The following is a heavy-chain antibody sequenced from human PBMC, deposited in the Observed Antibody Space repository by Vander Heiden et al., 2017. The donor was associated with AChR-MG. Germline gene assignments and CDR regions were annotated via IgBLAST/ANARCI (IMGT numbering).Heavy chain of an antibody. V-gene: IGHV3-33*06. Sequence: QVQLVESGGGVVQPGRSLRLSCAASGFTFSSYGRHWFGQAPGKGLEWVAVIWYDGSNKYYADSVKGRFTISRDNSKNTLYLQMNSLRAEDTAVYYCAKGERFRELFSYYYYMDVWGKGTTVTVSS. J-gene: IGHJ6*03. D-gene: IGHD3-10*01. CDR1: GFTFSSYG. CDR3: AKGERFRELFSYYYYMDV. CDR2: IWYDGSNK.